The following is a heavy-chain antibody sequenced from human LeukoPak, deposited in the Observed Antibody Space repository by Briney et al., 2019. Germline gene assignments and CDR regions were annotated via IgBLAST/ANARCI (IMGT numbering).Heavy chain of an antibody. V-gene: IGHV4-38-2*01. D-gene: IGHD1-26*01. CDR1: GYSISNTYY. Sequence: SETLSLTCAVSGYSISNTYYWGWIRQPPGKELEWIGSIYSSGSTHYNPSLKSRVTISVDTSKNQFSLKLTSVTAADAAVYYCAGNSSGNYFDYWGQGTLVTVSS. J-gene: IGHJ4*02. CDR2: IYSSGST. CDR3: AGNSSGNYFDY.